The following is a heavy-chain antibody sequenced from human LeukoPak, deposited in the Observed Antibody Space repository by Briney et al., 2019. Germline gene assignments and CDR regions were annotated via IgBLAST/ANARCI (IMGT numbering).Heavy chain of an antibody. D-gene: IGHD3-3*01. CDR2: IYHSGSA. CDR3: ARVPHGETIFGVVLYWFDP. Sequence: SETLSLTCTVSSYSISSGYYWGWIRQPPGEGLEWIGSIYHSGSAYYNPSLKSRVTVSVDTSKNQFSLKLNSVTAADTAVYYCARVPHGETIFGVVLYWFDPWGQGTLVTVFS. J-gene: IGHJ5*02. V-gene: IGHV4-38-2*02. CDR1: SYSISSGYY.